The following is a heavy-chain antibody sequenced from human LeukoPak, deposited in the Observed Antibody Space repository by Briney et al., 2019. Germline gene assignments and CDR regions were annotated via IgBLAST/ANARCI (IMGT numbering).Heavy chain of an antibody. Sequence: SVKVSCKASGGTFSSYAISWVRQAPGQGPEWMGRIIPIFGTANYAQKFQGRVAITTDESTGTAYMELSSLRSEDTAVYYCAREDYDFWSGYSVNWFDPWGQGTLVTVSS. CDR1: GGTFSSYA. V-gene: IGHV1-69*05. D-gene: IGHD3-3*01. CDR3: AREDYDFWSGYSVNWFDP. CDR2: IIPIFGTA. J-gene: IGHJ5*02.